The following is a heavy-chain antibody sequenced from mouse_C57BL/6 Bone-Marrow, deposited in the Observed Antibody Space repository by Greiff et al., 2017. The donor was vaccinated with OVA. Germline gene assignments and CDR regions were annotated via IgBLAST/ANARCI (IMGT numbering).Heavy chain of an antibody. D-gene: IGHD2-3*01. Sequence: QVQLQQSGAELVMPGASVKLSCKASGYTFTSYWMHWVKQRPGQGLEWIGEIDPSDSYTNYNQKFKGKSTLTVDKSSSTAYLQLSSLTSEDSAVYYCARRGGWLLRYFDYWGKGTTLTVSS. CDR1: GYTFTSYW. CDR2: IDPSDSYT. J-gene: IGHJ2*01. V-gene: IGHV1-69*01. CDR3: ARRGGWLLRYFDY.